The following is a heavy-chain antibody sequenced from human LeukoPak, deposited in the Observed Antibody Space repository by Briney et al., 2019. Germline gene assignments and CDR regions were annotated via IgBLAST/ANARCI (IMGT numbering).Heavy chain of an antibody. J-gene: IGHJ4*02. V-gene: IGHV1-69*13. Sequence: SVKVSCKASGYTFTSYAMHWVRQAPGQGLEWMGGIIPIFGTANYAQKFQGRVTITADESTSTAYMELSSLRSEDTAVYYCARRVAYCGGDCHHDYWGQGTLVTVSS. CDR2: IIPIFGTA. CDR3: ARRVAYCGGDCHHDY. D-gene: IGHD2-21*02. CDR1: GYTFTSYA.